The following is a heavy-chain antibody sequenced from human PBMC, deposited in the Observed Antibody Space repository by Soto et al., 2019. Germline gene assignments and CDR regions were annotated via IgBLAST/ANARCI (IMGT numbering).Heavy chain of an antibody. J-gene: IGHJ3*01. CDR1: GFTFSNFA. D-gene: IGHD6-13*01. CDR3: ARRIPVSGPYGAFDL. V-gene: IGHV3-30*03. Sequence: ESGGGVVQPGRSLRVSCVASGFTFSNFAMYWVRQAPGKGLEWVALISHDGDNQYYADSLKGRFTVSRDNSKSTLYLQMTSPRPDDTAIYYCARRIPVSGPYGAFDLWGQGTMVTVSS. CDR2: ISHDGDNQ.